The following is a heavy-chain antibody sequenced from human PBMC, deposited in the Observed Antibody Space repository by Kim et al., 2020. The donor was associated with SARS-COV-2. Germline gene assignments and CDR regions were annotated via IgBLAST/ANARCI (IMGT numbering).Heavy chain of an antibody. CDR2: INPSGGST. CDR3: ARGVVVADDYYYYGMDV. V-gene: IGHV1-46*01. J-gene: IGHJ6*02. CDR1: GYTFTSYY. D-gene: IGHD2-15*01. Sequence: ASVKVSCKASGYTFTSYYMHWVRQAPGQGLEWMGIINPSGGSTSYAQKFQGRVTMTRDTSTSTVYMELSSLRSEDTAVYYCARGVVVADDYYYYGMDVWGQGTTVTVSS.